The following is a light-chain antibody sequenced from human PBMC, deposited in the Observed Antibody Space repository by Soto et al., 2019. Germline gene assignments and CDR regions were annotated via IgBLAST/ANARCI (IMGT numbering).Light chain of an antibody. V-gene: IGKV3-20*01. CDR3: QQYGSSQWT. Sequence: EIVLTQSPRTLSLSPGERATLSGRASQSVSSSYLAWYQQKPGQAPRLLIYGASSRATGIPDRFSGSGSGTDFTLTISRLEPEDFAVYYCQQYGSSQWTFGQGTKVDIK. CDR1: QSVSSSY. CDR2: GAS. J-gene: IGKJ1*01.